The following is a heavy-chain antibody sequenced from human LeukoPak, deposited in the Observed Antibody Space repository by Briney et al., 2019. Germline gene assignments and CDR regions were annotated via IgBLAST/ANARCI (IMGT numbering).Heavy chain of an antibody. CDR1: GFTFSSYA. Sequence: GGSLRLSCAASGFTFSSYAMSWVRQAPGKGLEWVSAISGSGGSTYYADSVKGRFTISRDNSKSTLYLQMNSLRAEDTAVYYCAKDAGDYYGSGSRVYWGQGTLVTVSS. V-gene: IGHV3-23*01. CDR3: AKDAGDYYGSGSRVY. CDR2: ISGSGGST. J-gene: IGHJ4*02. D-gene: IGHD3-10*01.